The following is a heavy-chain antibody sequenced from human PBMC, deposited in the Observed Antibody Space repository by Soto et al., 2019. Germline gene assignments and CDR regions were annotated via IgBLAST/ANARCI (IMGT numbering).Heavy chain of an antibody. D-gene: IGHD1-20*01. Sequence: ASVKVSCKASGYTFTSYGISWVRQAPGQGLEWMGWISAYNGNTNYAQKLQGRVTMTTDKSTSTAYMELRSLKSDDTAVDYCARCGRGRQGLSVTDSISYNWFDPWGQGTLVTVSS. CDR2: ISAYNGNT. J-gene: IGHJ5*02. V-gene: IGHV1-18*04. CDR1: GYTFTSYG. CDR3: ARCGRGRQGLSVTDSISYNWFDP.